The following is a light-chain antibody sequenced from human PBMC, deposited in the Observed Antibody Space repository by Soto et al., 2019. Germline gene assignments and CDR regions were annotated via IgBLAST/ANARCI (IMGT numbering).Light chain of an antibody. V-gene: IGKV3-20*01. Sequence: EIVMTQSPATLSVSPGERATLSCRASQSVSSNYLAWYQQKPGQAPRLLIYGASSRATGIPERFSGSGSGTDFTLTISRLEPEDFAVYYCQQYGSSSITFGQGTRLEIK. CDR2: GAS. J-gene: IGKJ5*01. CDR3: QQYGSSSIT. CDR1: QSVSSNY.